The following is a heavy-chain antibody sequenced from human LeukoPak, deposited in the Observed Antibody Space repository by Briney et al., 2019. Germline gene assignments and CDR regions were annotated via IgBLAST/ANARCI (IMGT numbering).Heavy chain of an antibody. J-gene: IGHJ4*02. CDR2: IHTSGNT. CDR1: GGSIKNYY. D-gene: IGHD3-10*01. Sequence: SETLSLTCTASGGSIKNYYWSWIRQPAGKGLEWVGRIHTSGNTNYYPSLKSRVTMSVDTSKNQYSLKLSSVTAADTAVYYCARDREYGSGSFFRYYSDYWGQGTLVTVSS. V-gene: IGHV4-4*07. CDR3: ARDREYGSGSFFRYYSDY.